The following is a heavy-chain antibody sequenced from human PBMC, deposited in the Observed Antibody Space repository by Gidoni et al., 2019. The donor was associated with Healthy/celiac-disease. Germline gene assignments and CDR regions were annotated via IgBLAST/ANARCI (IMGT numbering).Heavy chain of an antibody. CDR3: ARDPRGSYGLDY. D-gene: IGHD1-26*01. J-gene: IGHJ4*02. CDR2: INPRGGST. CDR1: GYTFTSYY. V-gene: IGHV1-46*01. Sequence: QVQLVQSGAEVKKPGASVKVSCKASGYTFTSYYIHWVRQAPGQGLEWMGIINPRGGSTSYAQKFQGRVTMTRDTSTSTVYMELSSLRSEDTAVYYCARDPRGSYGLDYWGQGTLVTVSS.